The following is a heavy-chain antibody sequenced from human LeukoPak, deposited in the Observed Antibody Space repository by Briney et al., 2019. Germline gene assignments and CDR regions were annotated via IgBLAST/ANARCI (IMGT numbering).Heavy chain of an antibody. CDR2: MNPNSGNT. D-gene: IGHD3-22*01. CDR1: GYTFTSYD. J-gene: IGHJ4*02. Sequence: GASVEVSCKASGYTFTSYDINWVRQASGRGLEWMGWMNPNSGNTGYAQKFQGRVTMTRNTSISTAYMELSSLRSEDTAVYYCARGVVVSPLDYWGQGTLVTVSS. V-gene: IGHV1-8*01. CDR3: ARGVVVSPLDY.